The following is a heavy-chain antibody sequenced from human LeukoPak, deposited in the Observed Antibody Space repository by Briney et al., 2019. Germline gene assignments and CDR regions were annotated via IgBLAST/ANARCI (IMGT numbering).Heavy chain of an antibody. Sequence: ASVKVSCKASGYTFTGYYMHRVRQAPGQGLEWMGWINPNSGGTNYAQKFQGRVTMTRDTSISTAYMELSRLRSDDTAVYYCARLDTAVAGFDYWGQGTLVTVSS. CDR1: GYTFTGYY. J-gene: IGHJ4*02. V-gene: IGHV1-2*02. CDR2: INPNSGGT. D-gene: IGHD6-19*01. CDR3: ARLDTAVAGFDY.